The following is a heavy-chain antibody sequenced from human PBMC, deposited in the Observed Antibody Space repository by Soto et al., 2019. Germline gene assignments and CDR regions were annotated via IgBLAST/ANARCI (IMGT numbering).Heavy chain of an antibody. Sequence: QVQLVQSGAEVKKPGSSVKVSCKASGGTFSSYAISWVRQAPGQGREWMGGIIAIFGTANYAQKFQGRVTITADESTSTAYMELSSLRSEDTAVYYCARRRDYDSSGYWDLDIWGQGTMVTVSS. CDR2: IIAIFGTA. V-gene: IGHV1-69*01. CDR1: GGTFSSYA. D-gene: IGHD3-22*01. CDR3: ARRRDYDSSGYWDLDI. J-gene: IGHJ3*02.